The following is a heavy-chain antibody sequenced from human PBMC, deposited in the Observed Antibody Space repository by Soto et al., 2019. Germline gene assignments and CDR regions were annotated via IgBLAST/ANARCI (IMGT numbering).Heavy chain of an antibody. CDR1: GFTFSSYA. CDR2: ISGSGGST. Sequence: PGGSLRLSCAASGFTFSSYAISWVRQAPGKGLEWVSAISGSGGSTYYADSVKGRFTISRDNSKNTLYLQMNSLRAEDTAVYYCAKDSVQAVTVCGDVWGQGTTVTVSS. J-gene: IGHJ6*02. V-gene: IGHV3-23*01. CDR3: AKDSVQAVTVCGDV. D-gene: IGHD4-4*01.